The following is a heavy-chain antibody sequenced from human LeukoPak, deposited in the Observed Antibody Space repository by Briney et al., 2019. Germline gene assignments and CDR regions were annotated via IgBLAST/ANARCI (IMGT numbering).Heavy chain of an antibody. V-gene: IGHV3-30*01. J-gene: IGHJ5*02. CDR2: ISYDGSNK. CDR1: GFTFSSYA. Sequence: GGSLRLSCAASGFTFSSYAMHWVRQAPGKGLEWAAVISYDGSNKYYADSVKGRFTISGDNSKNTLYLQMNSLRAEDTAVYYCAREREVPALDPWGQGTLVTVSS. CDR3: AREREVPALDP. D-gene: IGHD2-2*01.